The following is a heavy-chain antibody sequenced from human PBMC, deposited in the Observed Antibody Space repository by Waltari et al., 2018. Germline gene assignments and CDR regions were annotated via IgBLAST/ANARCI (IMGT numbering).Heavy chain of an antibody. D-gene: IGHD3-10*01. CDR1: GFTFSNYG. J-gene: IGHJ4*02. CDR3: AAYSGISSSFEY. CDR2: MSGDGAAA. Sequence: VQLLESGGGLVQPGGSLRLSCAASGFTFSNYGMNWVRQAPGKGMGGVSAMSGDGAAAVYGDSVKGRFTISRDNSESTLRLQMHSLRTEDTAIYFCAAYSGISSSFEYWGQGTLVTVSS. V-gene: IGHV3-23*01.